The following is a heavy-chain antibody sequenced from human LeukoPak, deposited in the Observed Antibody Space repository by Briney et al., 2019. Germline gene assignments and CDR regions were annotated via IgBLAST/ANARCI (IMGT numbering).Heavy chain of an antibody. Sequence: PSETLSLTCTVSGGSISSSSYYWGWIRQPPGKGLEWIGSIYYSGSTYYNPSLKSRVTISVDTSKNQFSLKLSSVTAADTAVYYSASSSTAMVTPFDYWGQGTLVTVSS. J-gene: IGHJ4*02. D-gene: IGHD5-18*01. CDR3: ASSSTAMVTPFDY. CDR1: GGSISSSSYY. V-gene: IGHV4-39*01. CDR2: IYYSGST.